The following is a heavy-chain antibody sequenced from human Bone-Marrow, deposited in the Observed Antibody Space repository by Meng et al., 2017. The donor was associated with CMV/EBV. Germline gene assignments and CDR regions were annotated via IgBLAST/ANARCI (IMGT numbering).Heavy chain of an antibody. CDR1: GFTFSSYW. CDR3: ASGPGVYYFDY. V-gene: IGHV3-7*01. Sequence: GGSLRLSCAASGFTFSSYWMNWVRQAPGKGLEWVANIKEDGSEKYYVDSVKGRFTISRDKAKNSLYLQMNSLRAEDTAVYYCASGPGVYYFDYWGQGTLVTVSS. CDR2: IKEDGSEK. J-gene: IGHJ4*02. D-gene: IGHD3-10*01.